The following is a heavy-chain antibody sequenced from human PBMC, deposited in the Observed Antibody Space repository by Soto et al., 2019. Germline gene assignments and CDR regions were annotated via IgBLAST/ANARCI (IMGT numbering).Heavy chain of an antibody. J-gene: IGHJ4*02. CDR2: VYYSGIT. CDR1: GGSMDYFY. D-gene: IGHD1-1*01. CDR3: ARHQSERTGGFDL. V-gene: IGHV4-59*08. Sequence: QVQLQESGPGLVKPSETLSLTCTVSGGSMDYFYWSWIRQPPGKGLEWIGYVYYSGITIYSASLKSRVPPSGDTSRNHVPLQLTSVTAADTAVYFCARHQSERTGGFDLWGQGTLVTVSS.